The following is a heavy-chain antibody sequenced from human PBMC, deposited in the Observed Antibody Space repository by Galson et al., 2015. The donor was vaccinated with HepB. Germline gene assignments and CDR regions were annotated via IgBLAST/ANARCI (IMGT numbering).Heavy chain of an antibody. J-gene: IGHJ5*02. CDR3: ARAALGWFDP. CDR2: ICIGYSII. Sequence: SLRLSCAASGFTFSDCYMSWIRQAPGKGLEWVSCICIGYSIIKYADSVKGRFTISRDNIKNSLYLQMNILRVEDTAVYYCARAALGWFDPWGQGTLVTVSS. CDR1: GFTFSDCY. D-gene: IGHD6-25*01. V-gene: IGHV3-11*01.